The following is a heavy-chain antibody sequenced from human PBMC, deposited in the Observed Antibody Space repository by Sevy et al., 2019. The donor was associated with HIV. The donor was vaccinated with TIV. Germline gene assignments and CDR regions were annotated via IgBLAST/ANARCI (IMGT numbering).Heavy chain of an antibody. CDR2: IRNKEYNGTT. D-gene: IGHD4-4*01. V-gene: IGHV3-49*04. Sequence: GGSLRLSCTGSGFAFSDYALSWVHQAPGKGLEWVGFIRNKEYNGTTEYAASVKGRFFISRDDSKSVAYLDMNSLKTADTGLYYCTRSVTTIYWGRGTLVTVSS. CDR1: GFAFSDYA. J-gene: IGHJ4*02. CDR3: TRSVTTIY.